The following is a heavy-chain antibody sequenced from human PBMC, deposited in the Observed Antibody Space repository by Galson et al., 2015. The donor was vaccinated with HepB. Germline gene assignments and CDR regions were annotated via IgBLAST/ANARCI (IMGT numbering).Heavy chain of an antibody. Sequence: SVKVSCKASGGTFSSYAISWVRQAPGQGLEWMGRIIPILGVANYAQKFQGRVTITADKSTSTAYMELSSLRSEDTAVYYCARERGIVGANEGGNYFDYWGQRTLVTVSS. CDR3: ARERGIVGANEGGNYFDY. J-gene: IGHJ4*02. D-gene: IGHD1-26*01. CDR2: IIPILGVA. CDR1: GGTFSSYA. V-gene: IGHV1-69*04.